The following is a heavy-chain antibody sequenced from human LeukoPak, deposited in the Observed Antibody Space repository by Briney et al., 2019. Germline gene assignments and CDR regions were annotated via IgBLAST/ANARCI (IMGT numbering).Heavy chain of an antibody. CDR2: IKQDGSEK. D-gene: IGHD2-2*02. CDR3: ARSAAIRNKNYYYYYGMDV. CDR1: GFTFSSYW. Sequence: GGSLRLSCAASGFTFSSYWMSWVRKAPGKGLEWVANIKQDGSEKYYVDSVKGRFTISRDNAKNSLYLQMNSLRAEDTAVYYCARSAAIRNKNYYYYYGMDVWGQGTTVTVSS. V-gene: IGHV3-7*01. J-gene: IGHJ6*02.